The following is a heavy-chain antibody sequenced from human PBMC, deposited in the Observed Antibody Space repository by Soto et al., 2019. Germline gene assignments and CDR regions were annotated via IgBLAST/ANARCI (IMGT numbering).Heavy chain of an antibody. D-gene: IGHD3-22*01. CDR2: LSFDGSEK. CDR3: ARDHTMTVSARRRDFVSTRWNEDTHYYDMDV. V-gene: IGHV3-30*04. CDR1: TFDLSHYA. J-gene: IGHJ6*02. Sequence: QLVQSGGGVVQPGGSLRLTCAASTFDLSHYAIHWVRQAPGKGLEWVALLSFDGSEKFFIDSVKGRFTISRDSSNNRGVLQMNSLRGDDTAVYFCARDHTMTVSARRRDFVSTRWNEDTHYYDMDVWGQGATVSVSS.